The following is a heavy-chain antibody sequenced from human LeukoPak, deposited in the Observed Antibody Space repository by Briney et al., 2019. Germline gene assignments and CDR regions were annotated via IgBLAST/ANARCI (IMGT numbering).Heavy chain of an antibody. V-gene: IGHV3-48*04. CDR3: ARERGSLGNPHFDY. Sequence: HPGGSLRLSCAASGFTFSSYSMNWVRQAPGKGLEWVSYISSSSTIYYADSVKGRFTISRDNAKNSLYLQMNSLRAEDTAVYYCARERGSLGNPHFDYWGQGTLVTVSS. D-gene: IGHD1-26*01. CDR1: GFTFSSYS. CDR2: ISSSSTI. J-gene: IGHJ4*02.